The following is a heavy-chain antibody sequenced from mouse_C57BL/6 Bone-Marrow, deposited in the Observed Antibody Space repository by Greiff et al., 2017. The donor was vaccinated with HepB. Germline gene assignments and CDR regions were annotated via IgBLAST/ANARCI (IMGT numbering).Heavy chain of an antibody. CDR2: IYPGDGDT. Sequence: QVQLQQSGPELVKPGASVKISCKASGYAFSSSWMNWVKQRPGKGLEWIGRIYPGDGDTNYNGKFKGKATLTADKSSSTAYMQLSSLTSEDSAVYFCARAAYYGSSYGWYFDVGGTGTTVTVSS. D-gene: IGHD1-1*01. CDR1: GYAFSSSW. V-gene: IGHV1-82*01. J-gene: IGHJ1*03. CDR3: ARAAYYGSSYGWYFDV.